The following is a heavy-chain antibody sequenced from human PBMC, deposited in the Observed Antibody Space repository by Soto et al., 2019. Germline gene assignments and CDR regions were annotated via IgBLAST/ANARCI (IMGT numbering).Heavy chain of an antibody. J-gene: IGHJ3*01. CDR2: INPDNGNT. CDR3: ARDILSVGPRANDAFDV. D-gene: IGHD2-8*02. Sequence: QVQLVQSGAEVRKPGASVNISCRASGFSFSDNLINWVRQAPGQSLEWMGWINPDNGNTRYSQTIQGRVTISRHSIASIAYVEVSDLTSEDTAVYYCARDILSVGPRANDAFDVWGQGTMVTVSS. CDR1: GFSFSDNL. V-gene: IGHV1-3*01.